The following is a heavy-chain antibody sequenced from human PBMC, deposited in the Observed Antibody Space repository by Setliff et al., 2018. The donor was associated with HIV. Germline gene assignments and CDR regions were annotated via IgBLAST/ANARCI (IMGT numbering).Heavy chain of an antibody. V-gene: IGHV4-34*01. Sequence: SETLSLTCAVYGGSFSGYYWSWMRQPPGKGLEWIGEINHSGSTTYNPSLKSGVIISVYTSKNQFSLKLSSVTAADTAVYYCARSPLYSGYERYYFDYWGQGTLVTVSS. CDR1: GGSFSGYY. D-gene: IGHD5-12*01. CDR2: INHSGST. CDR3: ARSPLYSGYERYYFDY. J-gene: IGHJ4*02.